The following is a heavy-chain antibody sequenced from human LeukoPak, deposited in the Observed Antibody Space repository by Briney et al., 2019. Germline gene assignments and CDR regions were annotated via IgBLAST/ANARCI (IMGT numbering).Heavy chain of an antibody. CDR2: INHSGST. J-gene: IGHJ4*02. CDR3: ARGRRLLDY. CDR1: GGSFSGYY. Sequence: SETLSLTCAVYGGSFSGYYWSWIRQPPGKGLEWIGEINHSGSTNYNPSLKSRVTITVDTSKNQFSLKLSSVTAADTAVYYCARGRRLLDYWGQGTPVTVSS. D-gene: IGHD3-22*01. V-gene: IGHV4-34*01.